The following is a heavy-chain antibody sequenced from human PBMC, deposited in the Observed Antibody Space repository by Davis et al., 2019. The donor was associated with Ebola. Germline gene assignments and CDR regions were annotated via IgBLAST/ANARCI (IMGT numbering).Heavy chain of an antibody. CDR2: ISPNNADT. D-gene: IGHD6-19*01. V-gene: IGHV1-2*02. Sequence: ASVKVSCKASGYSFTAYYMHWVRQAPGQGLEWMGWISPNNADTKLAQRFQGRVTITKDTSATTAYMELSSLRSEDTAVYYCARDLAVIVAGSSSGAFDVWGQGTMVIVSS. J-gene: IGHJ3*01. CDR3: ARDLAVIVAGSSSGAFDV. CDR1: GYSFTAYY.